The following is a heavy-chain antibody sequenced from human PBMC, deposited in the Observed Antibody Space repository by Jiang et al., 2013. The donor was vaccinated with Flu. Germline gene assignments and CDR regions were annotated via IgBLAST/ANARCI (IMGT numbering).Heavy chain of an antibody. D-gene: IGHD3-3*01. CDR3: ARDNEWRKGHSDY. Sequence: GTFSSYAISWVRQAPGQGLEWMGRIIPILGIANYAQKFQGRVTITADKSTSTAYMELSSLRSEDTAVYYCARDNEWRKGHSDYWGQGTLVTVSS. CDR2: IIPILGIA. J-gene: IGHJ4*02. V-gene: IGHV1-69*04. CDR1: GTFSSYA.